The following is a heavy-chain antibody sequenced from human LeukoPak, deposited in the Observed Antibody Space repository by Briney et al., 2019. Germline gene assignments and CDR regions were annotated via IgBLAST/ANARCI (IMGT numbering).Heavy chain of an antibody. CDR2: IYYSGST. J-gene: IGHJ6*03. CDR3: ARVTVTDYYMDV. CDR1: GGSISSHY. V-gene: IGHV4-59*11. D-gene: IGHD4-17*01. Sequence: SETLSLTCTVSGGSISSHYWSWIRQPPGKGLEWIGYIYYSGSTNYHPSLKSRVTISVDTSKNQFSLKLSSVTAADTAVYYWARVTVTDYYMDVWGKGTTVTVSS.